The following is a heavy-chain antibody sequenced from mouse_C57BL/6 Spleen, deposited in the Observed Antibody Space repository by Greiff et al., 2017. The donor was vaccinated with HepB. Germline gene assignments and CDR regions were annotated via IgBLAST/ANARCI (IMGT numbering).Heavy chain of an antibody. J-gene: IGHJ2*01. CDR2: ISSGGSYT. V-gene: IGHV5-6*02. CDR3: ARQKGNYLDY. CDR1: GFTFSSYG. Sequence: EVKLVESGEDLVKPGGSLKLSCAASGFTFSSYGMSWVRQTPDKRLEWVATISSGGSYTYYPDSVKGRFTISRDNAKNTLYLQMSSLKSEDTAMYYCARQKGNYLDYWGQGTTLTVSS.